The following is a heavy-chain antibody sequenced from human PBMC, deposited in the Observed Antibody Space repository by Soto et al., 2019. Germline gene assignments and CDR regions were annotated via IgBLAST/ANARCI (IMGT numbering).Heavy chain of an antibody. D-gene: IGHD3-9*01. J-gene: IGHJ4*02. Sequence: QVQLQESGPGVVKPSQTLSLTCAVSGASLARGGFYWIWIRQYPGKGLEWIGDIYYSGSTRYNPSLKSRITISVDTSKNQFSLELSSVTAADTALYYCATYYDILTGPMEPLNYWGQGILVTVSS. V-gene: IGHV4-31*11. CDR2: IYYSGST. CDR1: GASLARGGFY. CDR3: ATYYDILTGPMEPLNY.